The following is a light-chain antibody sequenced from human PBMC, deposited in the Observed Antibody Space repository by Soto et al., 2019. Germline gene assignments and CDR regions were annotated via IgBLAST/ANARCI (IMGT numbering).Light chain of an antibody. V-gene: IGKV3-20*01. Sequence: ETVLTQSPGTLSLSPGERVTLSCRASQTVASNYFAWYQQRAGQAPRLLMNGASTRATGVPDRFSGSGSGTDFTLTISILEPEDFAVYYCLQYTNSRWTFGQGTKVDIK. CDR1: QTVASNY. CDR3: LQYTNSRWT. CDR2: GAS. J-gene: IGKJ1*01.